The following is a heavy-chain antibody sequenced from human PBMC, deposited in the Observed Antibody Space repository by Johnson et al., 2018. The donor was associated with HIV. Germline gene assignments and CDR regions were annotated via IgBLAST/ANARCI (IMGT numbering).Heavy chain of an antibody. CDR2: ISYDGSNK. D-gene: IGHD3-10*01. J-gene: IGHJ3*02. CDR1: GFIFSGFG. V-gene: IGHV3-30*18. CDR3: AKSTQASILRESGPYGAFHI. Sequence: QVQLVESGGGVVRPGRPLRLSCAASGFIFSGFGLHWVRQAPGKGLEWVAVISYDGSNKYYADSVKGRFTISRDNSKNTLYLQMNSLGAEDTGVYYCAKSTQASILRESGPYGAFHIWGQGTTVTVSS.